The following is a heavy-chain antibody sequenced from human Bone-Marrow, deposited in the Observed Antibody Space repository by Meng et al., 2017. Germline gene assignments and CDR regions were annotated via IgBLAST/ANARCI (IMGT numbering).Heavy chain of an antibody. CDR1: GFTVSSNY. V-gene: IGHV3-66*02. CDR2: IYSGGST. J-gene: IGHJ4*02. Sequence: GESLEISCAASGFTVSSNYMNWVRQAPGKGLEWVSVIYSGGSTYYADSVKGRFTISRDNSKDTLYLQMNSLRAEDTAVYYCARRIPSLYYFDYWGQGTLVTVSS. CDR3: ARRIPSLYYFDY.